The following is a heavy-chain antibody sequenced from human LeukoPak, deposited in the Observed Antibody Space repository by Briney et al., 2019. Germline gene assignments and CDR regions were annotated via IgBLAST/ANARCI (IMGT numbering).Heavy chain of an antibody. Sequence: GRSLRLSCAASGFTFSSYGMHWVRQAPGKGLEWVAVISCDGSNKYYADSVKGRFTISRDNSKNTLYLQMNSLRAEDTAVYYCAKDRLTTVNYYYYGMDVWGQGTTVTVSS. CDR2: ISCDGSNK. J-gene: IGHJ6*02. D-gene: IGHD4-11*01. V-gene: IGHV3-30*18. CDR3: AKDRLTTVNYYYYGMDV. CDR1: GFTFSSYG.